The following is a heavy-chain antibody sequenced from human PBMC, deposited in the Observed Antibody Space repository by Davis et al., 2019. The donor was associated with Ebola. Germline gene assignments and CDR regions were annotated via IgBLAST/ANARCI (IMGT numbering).Heavy chain of an antibody. CDR1: GFTVSSNY. Sequence: GESLKISCAASGFTVSSNYMSWVRQAPGKGLEWVSVIYSGGSTYYADSVKGRFTISRHNSKNTLYLQMNSLRAEDTAVYYCARVALLWFGELDGMDVWGQGTTVTVSS. V-gene: IGHV3-53*04. CDR3: ARVALLWFGELDGMDV. CDR2: IYSGGST. D-gene: IGHD3-10*01. J-gene: IGHJ6*02.